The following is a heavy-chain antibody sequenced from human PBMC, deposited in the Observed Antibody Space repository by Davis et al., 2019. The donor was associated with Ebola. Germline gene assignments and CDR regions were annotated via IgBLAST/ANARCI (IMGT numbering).Heavy chain of an antibody. Sequence: ASAKVSCKASGYTFTGYDINWVRQATGQGLEWMGWMNPNSGNTGYAQKLQGRVTMTTDTSTSTAYMELRSLRSDDTAVYYCAREMWIQPPDYWGQGTLVTVSS. CDR2: MNPNSGNT. CDR1: GYTFTGYD. V-gene: IGHV1-8*01. D-gene: IGHD5-18*01. J-gene: IGHJ4*02. CDR3: AREMWIQPPDY.